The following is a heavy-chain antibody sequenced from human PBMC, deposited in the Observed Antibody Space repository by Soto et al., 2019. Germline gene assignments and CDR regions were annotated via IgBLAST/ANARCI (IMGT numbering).Heavy chain of an antibody. CDR1: GGSFSGYY. D-gene: IGHD1-26*01. J-gene: IGHJ4*02. CDR2: INHSGST. CDR3: ARGQIVGARLPFSY. Sequence: QVQLQQWGAGLLKPSETLSLTCAVYGGSFSGYYWSWIRQPPGKGLEWIGEINHSGSTNYNPSLKSRVTISVDTSKNQFSLKLSSVTAADPAVYYCARGQIVGARLPFSYWGQGTLVTVSS. V-gene: IGHV4-34*01.